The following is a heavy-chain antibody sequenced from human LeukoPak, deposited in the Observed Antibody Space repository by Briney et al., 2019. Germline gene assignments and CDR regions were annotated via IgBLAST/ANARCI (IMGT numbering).Heavy chain of an antibody. CDR2: IIPIFGIA. CDR1: GGTFSSYA. Sequence: EASVKVSCKASGGTFSSYAISWVRQAPGQGLEWMGRIIPIFGIANYAQKFQGRVTISAVKSTSTAYMELSSLRSEDTAVYYCARGYYDSSGYYLPYNWFDPWGQGTLVNVSS. CDR3: ARGYYDSSGYYLPYNWFDP. D-gene: IGHD3-22*01. V-gene: IGHV1-69*04. J-gene: IGHJ5*02.